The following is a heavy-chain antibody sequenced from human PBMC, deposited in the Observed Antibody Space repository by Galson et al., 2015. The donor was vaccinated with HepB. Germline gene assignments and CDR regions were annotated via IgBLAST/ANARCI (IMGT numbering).Heavy chain of an antibody. CDR3: TREDGPVFGVVTPRGDYYYGMDV. CDR1: GFTLGDYA. J-gene: IGHJ6*02. CDR2: IRSITYGGTA. V-gene: IGHV3-49*04. Sequence: SLRLSCAASGFTLGDYAVSWVRQAPGKGLEWVGFIRSITYGGTAEFAASVKGRFTMSRVDSENIAYLQINSLKTEDTAVYYCTREDGPVFGVVTPRGDYYYGMDVWGQGTTVTASS. D-gene: IGHD3-3*01.